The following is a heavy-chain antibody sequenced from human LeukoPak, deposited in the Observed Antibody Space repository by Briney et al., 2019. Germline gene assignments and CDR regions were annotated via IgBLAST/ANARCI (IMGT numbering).Heavy chain of an antibody. V-gene: IGHV3-30*03. D-gene: IGHD3-22*01. CDR3: ALIERDY. Sequence: GGSLRPSCAASGFTFSSYGMHWVRQAPGKGLEWVAVISYDGSNKYYADSVKGRFTISRDNSKNTLYLQMNSLRAEDTAVYYCALIERDYWGQGTLVTVSS. J-gene: IGHJ4*02. CDR1: GFTFSSYG. CDR2: ISYDGSNK.